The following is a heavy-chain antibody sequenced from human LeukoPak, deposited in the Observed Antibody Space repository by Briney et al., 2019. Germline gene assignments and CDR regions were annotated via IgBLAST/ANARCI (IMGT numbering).Heavy chain of an antibody. CDR3: ARDVDGSQYFDY. CDR1: GYTFTGYY. D-gene: IGHD5-24*01. CDR2: INPNSGGT. J-gene: IGHJ4*02. Sequence: ASVKVSCKASGYTFTGYYMHWVRQAPGQGLEWMGWINPNSGGTNYAQKFQGRVTMTRDTSISTAYMELSRLRSEDTAVYYCARDVDGSQYFDYWGQGTLVTVSS. V-gene: IGHV1-2*02.